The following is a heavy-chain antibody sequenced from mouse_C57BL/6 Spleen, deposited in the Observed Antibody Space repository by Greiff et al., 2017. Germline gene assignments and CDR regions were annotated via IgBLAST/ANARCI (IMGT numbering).Heavy chain of an antibody. J-gene: IGHJ3*01. CDR1: GYTFTSYW. CDR2: IYPGSGST. D-gene: IGHD2-4*01. V-gene: IGHV1-55*01. CDR3: ARCYYDYDWFAY. Sequence: QVQLQQPGAELVKPGASVKMSCKASGYTFTSYWITWVKQRPGQGLEWIGDIYPGSGSTNYNEKFKSKATLTVDTSSSTAYMQLSSLTSEDSAVYYCARCYYDYDWFAYGGQGTLVTVSA.